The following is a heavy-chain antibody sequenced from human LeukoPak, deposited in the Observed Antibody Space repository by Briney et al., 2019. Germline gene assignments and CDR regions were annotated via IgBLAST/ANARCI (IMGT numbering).Heavy chain of an antibody. CDR2: IKNSGIT. Sequence: SETLSLTCTVSGGSVTTSTYYWGWIRQPPGKGLEWIGTIKNSGITHYNPSLKSRLTMSVDTSENQFSLKLNSVTAADTAVYYCATQRSGSYSEYWGQGILVTVSS. J-gene: IGHJ4*02. CDR3: ATQRSGSYSEY. D-gene: IGHD1-26*01. CDR1: GGSVTTSTYY. V-gene: IGHV4-39*01.